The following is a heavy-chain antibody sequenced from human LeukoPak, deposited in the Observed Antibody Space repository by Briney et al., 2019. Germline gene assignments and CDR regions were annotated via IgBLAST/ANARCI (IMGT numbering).Heavy chain of an antibody. CDR3: ARRWIQLTFDY. Sequence: PSETLSLTCVVSGYSISSGYYWGWIRQPPGKGLEWIGSIYHSGSTYYNPSLKSRVTISVDTSKNQFSLKLRSVTAADTAVYYCARRWIQLTFDYWGQGTLVTVSS. D-gene: IGHD5-18*01. CDR1: GYSISSGYY. V-gene: IGHV4-38-2*01. CDR2: IYHSGST. J-gene: IGHJ4*02.